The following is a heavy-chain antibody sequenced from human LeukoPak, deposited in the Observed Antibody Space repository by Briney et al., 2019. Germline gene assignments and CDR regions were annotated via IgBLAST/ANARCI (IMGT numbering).Heavy chain of an antibody. CDR1: GGTFSSYA. J-gene: IGHJ4*02. V-gene: IGHV1-69*05. CDR2: IITIFGTA. CDR3: VRQTLTRDGYNLGYFDY. D-gene: IGHD5-24*01. Sequence: ASVKVSCKASGGTFSSYAISWVRQAPGQGLEWMGGIITIFGTANYAQKFQGRVTITTDEATSTAYMELSSLRSEDTAVYYCVRQTLTRDGYNLGYFDYWGQGTLVTVSS.